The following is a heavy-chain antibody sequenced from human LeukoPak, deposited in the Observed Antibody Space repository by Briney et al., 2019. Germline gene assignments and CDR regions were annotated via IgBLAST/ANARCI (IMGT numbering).Heavy chain of an antibody. D-gene: IGHD3-22*01. Sequence: SETLSLTCTVSGDSMNNYFWSWIRQPAGKGLEWIGSIYYSGSTYYNPSLKSRVTISVDTSKNQFSLKLSSVTAADTAVYYCARDLYYYDSSGSFDYWGQGTLVTVSS. J-gene: IGHJ4*02. CDR1: GDSMNNYF. CDR3: ARDLYYYDSSGSFDY. V-gene: IGHV4-4*07. CDR2: IYYSGST.